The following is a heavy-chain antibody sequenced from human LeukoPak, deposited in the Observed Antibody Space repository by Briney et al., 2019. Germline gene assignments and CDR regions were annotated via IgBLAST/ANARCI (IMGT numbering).Heavy chain of an antibody. CDR2: ISYDGSNK. CDR1: GFTFSSYA. J-gene: IGHJ5*02. Sequence: GGSLRLSCAASGFTFSSYAMHWVRQAPGKGLEWVAVISYDGSNKYYADSVKGRFTISRDNSKNTLYLQMNSLRAEDTAVYYCAKAPPITIFGVVKRENWFDPWGQGTLVTVSS. CDR3: AKAPPITIFGVVKRENWFDP. V-gene: IGHV3-30*04. D-gene: IGHD3-3*01.